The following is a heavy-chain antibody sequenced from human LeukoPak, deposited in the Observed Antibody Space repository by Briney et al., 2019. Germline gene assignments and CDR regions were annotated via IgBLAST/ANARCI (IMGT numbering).Heavy chain of an antibody. CDR1: GFTFSSYA. CDR2: ISFDGTDA. J-gene: IGHJ6*03. V-gene: IGHV3-30-3*01. D-gene: IGHD1-26*01. Sequence: PGGSLRLSCAASGFTFSSYAIHWVRQAPGKGLEWVAVISFDGTDAFYADSVKGRFTISRDNSKNSLYLQMNSLRAEDAAVYYCARDIDYYYYMDVWGTGTTVTVSS. CDR3: ARDIDYYYYMDV.